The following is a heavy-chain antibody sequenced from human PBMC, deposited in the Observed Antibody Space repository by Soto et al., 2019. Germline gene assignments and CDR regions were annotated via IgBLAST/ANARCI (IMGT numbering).Heavy chain of an antibody. CDR2: IIPIFGTA. Sequence: GASVKVSCKASGGTFSSYAISWVRQAPGQGLEWMGGIIPIFGTANYAQKFQGRVTITADESTSTAYMELSSLRSEDTAVYYCAREGYYNINYYYYYGMDVRAKGTTVTVSS. V-gene: IGHV1-69*13. CDR1: GGTFSSYA. J-gene: IGHJ6*04. CDR3: AREGYYNINYYYYYGMDV. D-gene: IGHD3-9*01.